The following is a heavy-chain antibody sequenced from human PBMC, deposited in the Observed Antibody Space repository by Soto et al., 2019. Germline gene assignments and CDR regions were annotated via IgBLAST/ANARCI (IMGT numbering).Heavy chain of an antibody. J-gene: IGHJ6*02. Sequence: ASVKVSCKASGYTLTGYYMQWVRQDPGQGLEWMGWINPNSGGTNYAQKFQGWVTMTRDTSISTAYMELSRLRSDDTAVYYCARDRSHNYYYGMDVWGQGTTVTVSS. V-gene: IGHV1-2*04. CDR1: GYTLTGYY. CDR2: INPNSGGT. CDR3: ARDRSHNYYYGMDV.